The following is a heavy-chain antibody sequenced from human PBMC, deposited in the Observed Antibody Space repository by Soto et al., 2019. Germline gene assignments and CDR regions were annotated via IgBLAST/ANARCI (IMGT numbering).Heavy chain of an antibody. D-gene: IGHD1-26*01. CDR3: ARGGGSDSFDY. CDR1: GASITFGGYS. Sequence: PSETLSLTCTVSGASITFGGYSWSWIRQTPGKGLEWIGYINHLETTFYNPSFESRLTLSIDRAKNQFSLKLHSMSAADRAVYFCARGGGSDSFDYWGHGILVTFSS. V-gene: IGHV4-30-2*01. CDR2: INHLETT. J-gene: IGHJ4*01.